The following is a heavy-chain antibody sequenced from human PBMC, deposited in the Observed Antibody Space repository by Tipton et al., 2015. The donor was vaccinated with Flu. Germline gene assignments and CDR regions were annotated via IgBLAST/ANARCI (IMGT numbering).Heavy chain of an antibody. V-gene: IGHV4-34*01. J-gene: IGHJ6*02. CDR2: INHSGST. Sequence: TLSLTCAVYGGSFSGYYWSWIRQPPGKGLEWIGEINHSGSTNYNPSLKSRGTISVDTSKNQFSLKLSSVTAADTAVYYCARGKNVWGSYRSNYRHYYGMDVWGQGTLVTVSS. CDR3: ARGKNVWGSYRSNYRHYYGMDV. D-gene: IGHD3-16*02. CDR1: GGSFSGYY.